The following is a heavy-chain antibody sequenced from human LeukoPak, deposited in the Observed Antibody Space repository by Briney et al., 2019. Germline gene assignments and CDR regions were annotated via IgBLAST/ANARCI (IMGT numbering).Heavy chain of an antibody. CDR2: IYYSGST. V-gene: IGHV4-39*07. Sequence: SETLSLTCTVSGGSISSSSYYWGWIRQPPGKGLEWIGSIYYSGSTYYNPSLKSRVTISVDTSKNQFSLKLSSVTAADTAVYYCARDHSGTFMVRRFDYWGQGTLVTVSS. J-gene: IGHJ4*02. D-gene: IGHD3-10*01. CDR1: GGSISSSSYY. CDR3: ARDHSGTFMVRRFDY.